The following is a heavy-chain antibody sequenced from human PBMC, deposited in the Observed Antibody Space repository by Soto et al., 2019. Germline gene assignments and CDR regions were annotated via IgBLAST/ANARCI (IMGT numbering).Heavy chain of an antibody. CDR1: GYTFTGYY. Sequence: ASGKVSCKASGYTFTGYYMHWVRQAPGQGLEWMGWINPNSGGTNYAQKFQGWVTMTRDTSISTAYMELSRLRSDDTAVYYCARSEIPTYDYVWGSYRDDYYYYYGMDVWGQGTTVTVSS. CDR2: INPNSGGT. D-gene: IGHD3-16*02. V-gene: IGHV1-2*04. J-gene: IGHJ6*02. CDR3: ARSEIPTYDYVWGSYRDDYYYYYGMDV.